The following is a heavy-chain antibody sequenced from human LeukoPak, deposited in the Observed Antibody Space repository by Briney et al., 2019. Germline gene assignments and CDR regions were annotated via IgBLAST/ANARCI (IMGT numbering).Heavy chain of an antibody. V-gene: IGHV4-59*01. Sequence: SETLSLTCTVSGGSISSYYWSWIRQPPGKGLEWIGYIYYSGSTNYNPSLKSRVTISVDTSKNQFSLKLSPVTAADTAVYYCARSYSSSWDWFDPWGQGTLVTVSS. CDR1: GGSISSYY. D-gene: IGHD6-13*01. CDR3: ARSYSSSWDWFDP. J-gene: IGHJ5*02. CDR2: IYYSGST.